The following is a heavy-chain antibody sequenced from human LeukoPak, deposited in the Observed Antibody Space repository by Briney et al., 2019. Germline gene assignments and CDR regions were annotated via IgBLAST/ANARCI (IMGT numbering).Heavy chain of an antibody. CDR3: AKVGSGNDYY. V-gene: IGHV3-30*18. D-gene: IGHD5-12*01. CDR1: GFTFSSSA. Sequence: PGGSLRLSCAASGFTFSSSAMHWVRQPPGKGLEWVTVISNDESNKYYADSVKGRFTISRDNSKNMLYLQMNSLRTEDTAVYYSAKVGSGNDYYWCQKTLVIVSS. CDR2: ISNDESNK. J-gene: IGHJ4*02.